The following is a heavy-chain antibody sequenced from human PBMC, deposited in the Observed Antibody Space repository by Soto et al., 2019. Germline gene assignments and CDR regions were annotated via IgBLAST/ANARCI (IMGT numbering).Heavy chain of an antibody. CDR3: ANTQGIVLLQSDAFDI. Sequence: HPGGSLRLSCAASGFTFSSYAMSLVRQAPGKGLEWVSAISGSGGSTYYADSVKGRFTISRDNSKNTLYLQMNSLRAEDTAVYYCANTQGIVLLQSDAFDIWGQGTMVTVSS. CDR1: GFTFSSYA. J-gene: IGHJ3*02. V-gene: IGHV3-23*01. D-gene: IGHD2-8*01. CDR2: ISGSGGST.